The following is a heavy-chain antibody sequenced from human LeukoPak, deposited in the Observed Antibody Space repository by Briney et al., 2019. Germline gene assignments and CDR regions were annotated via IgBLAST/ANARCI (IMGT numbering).Heavy chain of an antibody. D-gene: IGHD3-22*01. CDR3: ARGVDYYENSGTIDY. CDR2: IWYDGSNK. J-gene: IGHJ4*02. Sequence: GKSLRLSCTASGFTFSDYGMHWVRQPPGKGLEWVAIIWYDGSNKKYEDSVKGRFTISRDNSKNTLYLQMNSLRAEDTAVYYCARGVDYYENSGTIDYWGQGTLATVSS. V-gene: IGHV3-33*01. CDR1: GFTFSDYG.